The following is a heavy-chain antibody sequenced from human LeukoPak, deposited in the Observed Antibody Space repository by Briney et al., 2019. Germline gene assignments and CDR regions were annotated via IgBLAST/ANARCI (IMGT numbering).Heavy chain of an antibody. D-gene: IGHD1-7*01. Sequence: TFSSYAISWVRQAPGQGLEWMGRIIPILGIANYAQKFQGRVTMTTDTSTSTAYMELRSLRSDDTAVYYCARDGETTGTTCDYWGQGTLVTVSS. J-gene: IGHJ4*02. CDR1: TFSSYA. V-gene: IGHV1-69*04. CDR3: ARDGETTGTTCDY. CDR2: IIPILGIA.